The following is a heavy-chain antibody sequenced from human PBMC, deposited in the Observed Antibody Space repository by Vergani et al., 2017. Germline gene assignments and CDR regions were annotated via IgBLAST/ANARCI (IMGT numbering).Heavy chain of an antibody. D-gene: IGHD1-7*01. J-gene: IGHJ4*02. CDR1: GFTFSDYY. CDR2: ISGSGHTK. V-gene: IGHV3-11*04. Sequence: QVQLVESGGGLVKPGGSLRLSCAASGFTFSDYYMTWIRQAPGKGLEWISYISGSGHTKYYADSVKGRFAISRDNAKNPLYLQMNNLRVDDTAVFYCARDLLPGTLLLMAFWGQGTLISVSS. CDR3: ARDLLPGTLLLMAF.